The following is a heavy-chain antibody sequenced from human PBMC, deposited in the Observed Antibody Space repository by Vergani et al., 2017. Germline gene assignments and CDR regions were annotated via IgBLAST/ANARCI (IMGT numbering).Heavy chain of an antibody. V-gene: IGHV3-11*01. Sequence: QVQLVESGGGLVKPGGSLRLSCAASGFTFSDYYMSWIRQAPGKGLEWVSYISSSGSTIYYADSVKGRFTISRDNAKNSLYLQMNSLRAEDTAVYYCARKLGYCSSTSCYTLLPYYYYMDVWGKGTTVTVSS. CDR2: ISSSGSTI. D-gene: IGHD2-2*02. CDR3: ARKLGYCSSTSCYTLLPYYYYMDV. J-gene: IGHJ6*03. CDR1: GFTFSDYY.